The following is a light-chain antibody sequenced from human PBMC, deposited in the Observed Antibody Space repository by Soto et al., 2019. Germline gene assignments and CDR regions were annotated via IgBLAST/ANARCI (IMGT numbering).Light chain of an antibody. J-gene: IGKJ1*01. CDR2: GAS. V-gene: IGKV1-5*01. CDR1: QSISSW. Sequence: DIQMTQSPSTLSASVGDRVTITCRASQSISSWLAWYQQKPGKAPKLLIYGASSLESGVPSRFSGSGSGTEFTLTISSLQPDDFATYYCQQYNSYSSTGSTFGQGTKVDIK. CDR3: QQYNSYSSTGST.